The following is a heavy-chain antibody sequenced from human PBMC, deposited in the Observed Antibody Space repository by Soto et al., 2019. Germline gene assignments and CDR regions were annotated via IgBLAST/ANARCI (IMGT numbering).Heavy chain of an antibody. J-gene: IGHJ6*02. CDR2: ISYDGSNK. CDR3: AKGIVARGLGYYYYGMDV. V-gene: IGHV3-30*18. CDR1: GFTFSSYG. D-gene: IGHD6-6*01. Sequence: GGSLRLSCAASGFTFSSYGMHWVRQAPGEGLEWVAVISYDGSNKYYADSVKGRFTISRDNSKNTLYLQMNSLRAEDTAVYYCAKGIVARGLGYYYYGMDVWGQGTTVTVSS.